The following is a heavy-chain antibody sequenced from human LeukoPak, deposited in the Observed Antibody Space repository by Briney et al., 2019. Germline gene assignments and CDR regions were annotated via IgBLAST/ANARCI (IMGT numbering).Heavy chain of an antibody. V-gene: IGHV3-30*04. Sequence: PGGSLRLSCAASGFTFSSYAMHWVRQAPGKGLEWVAVISYDGSNKYYADSVKGRFTISRDNSKNTLYLQMNSLRAEDTAVYYCARDANTMVRGVIITYFCLDHWGQGTLVTVSS. CDR2: ISYDGSNK. CDR1: GFTFSSYA. CDR3: ARDANTMVRGVIITYFCLDH. J-gene: IGHJ4*02. D-gene: IGHD3-10*01.